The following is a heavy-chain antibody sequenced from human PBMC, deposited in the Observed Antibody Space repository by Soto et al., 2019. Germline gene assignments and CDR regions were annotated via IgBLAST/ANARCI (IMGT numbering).Heavy chain of an antibody. CDR1: GDSVSSNSAA. J-gene: IGHJ6*02. CDR3: ARDLRYCSSTSCYRGMDV. V-gene: IGHV6-1*01. Sequence: PSQTLSLTCAISGDSVSSNSAAWNWIRQSPSRGLEWLGRTYYRSKWYNDYAVSVKSRITINPDTSKNQFSLQLNSVTPEDTAVYYCARDLRYCSSTSCYRGMDVWGQGTTVTVSS. CDR2: TYYRSKWYN. D-gene: IGHD2-2*01.